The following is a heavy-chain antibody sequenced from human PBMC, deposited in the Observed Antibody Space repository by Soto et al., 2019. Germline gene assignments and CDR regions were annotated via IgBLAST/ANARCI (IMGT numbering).Heavy chain of an antibody. Sequence: PSETLSLTCTVSGGSISSGGYSWSWIRQPPGKGPEWIGFMYFGGSFNYNPSLTSRVTISVETSKNQFSMTLTSVTAADTAVYYCARSYYDSTGFAVDPWGQGTLVTVSS. J-gene: IGHJ5*02. CDR1: GGSISSGGYS. V-gene: IGHV4-61*08. CDR3: ARSYYDSTGFAVDP. CDR2: MYFGGSF. D-gene: IGHD3-22*01.